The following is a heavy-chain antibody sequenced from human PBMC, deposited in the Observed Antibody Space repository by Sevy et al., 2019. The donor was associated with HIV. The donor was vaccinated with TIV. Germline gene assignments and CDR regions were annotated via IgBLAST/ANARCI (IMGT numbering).Heavy chain of an antibody. J-gene: IGHJ4*02. Sequence: SETLSLTCTVSGYSISDYYHWGWVRQSPAKGLEWIGTIHYTGYTNYKPSLNSRVTISADTSKNQFSLKLTSVAAADTAHYYCVAHDCEKEGFWGLGMLVTVSS. CDR1: GYSISDYYH. D-gene: IGHD2-21*02. CDR2: IHYTGYT. V-gene: IGHV4-38-2*02. CDR3: VAHDCEKEGF.